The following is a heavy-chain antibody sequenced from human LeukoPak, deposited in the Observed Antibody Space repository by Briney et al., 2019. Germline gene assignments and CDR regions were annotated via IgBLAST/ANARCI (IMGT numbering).Heavy chain of an antibody. CDR2: INWNGGST. CDR1: GFTFDDYG. CDR3: ARVGMSRRYYYYYMDV. D-gene: IGHD1-14*01. J-gene: IGHJ6*03. V-gene: IGHV3-20*04. Sequence: TGGSLRLSCAASGFTFDDYGMSWVRQAPGKGLEWVSGINWNGGSTGYADSVEGRFTISRDNAKNSLYLQMNSLRAEDTALYYCARVGMSRRYYYYYMDVWGKGTTVTVSS.